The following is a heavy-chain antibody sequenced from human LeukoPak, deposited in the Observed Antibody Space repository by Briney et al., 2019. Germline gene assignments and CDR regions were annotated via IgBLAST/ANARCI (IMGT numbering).Heavy chain of an antibody. CDR1: GYSISSGYY. CDR3: ARETSRIIYY. Sequence: PSETLSLTCTVSGYSISSGYYWGWIRQPPGKGVEWIANVYHNGNTFYNPSLKSRVTISVDTSNNQFSLTLTSVTAADTAVYFCARETSRIIYYWGQGMLVTVSS. V-gene: IGHV4-38-2*02. CDR2: VYHNGNT. J-gene: IGHJ4*02.